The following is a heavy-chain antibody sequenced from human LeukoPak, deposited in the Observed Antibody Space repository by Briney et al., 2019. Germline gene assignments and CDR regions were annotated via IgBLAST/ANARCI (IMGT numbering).Heavy chain of an antibody. CDR1: GVTLSRYA. Sequence: PGGSLRLSCAASGVTLSRYAVNWVRQAPGRGLEWVSYISPSGDSTVYAESVKGQFTISRDNSKNMLYLQMDSLRAEDTAIYYCVRKVYYYMDVWGKGTTVTVS. V-gene: IGHV3-23*01. CDR3: VRKVYYYMDV. J-gene: IGHJ6*03. CDR2: ISPSGDST.